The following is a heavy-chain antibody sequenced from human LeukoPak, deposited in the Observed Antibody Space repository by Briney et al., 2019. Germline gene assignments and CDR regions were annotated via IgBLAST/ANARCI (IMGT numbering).Heavy chain of an antibody. J-gene: IGHJ4*02. V-gene: IGHV3-48*03. D-gene: IGHD6-13*01. CDR2: ISSIGNTM. CDR1: GFTFSSDE. CDR3: AREGYISSWYFDY. Sequence: GGSLRLSWAASGFTFSSDEMNWVRQAPGKGLQWGSYISSIGNTMYYADSVKGRFTISRDNAKNSLYLQMDSLRAEDTAVYYCAREGYISSWYFDYWGQGTLVTVSS.